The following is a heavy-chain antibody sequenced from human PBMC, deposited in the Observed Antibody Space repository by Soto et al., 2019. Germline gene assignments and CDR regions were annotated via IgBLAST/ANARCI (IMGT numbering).Heavy chain of an antibody. D-gene: IGHD6-19*01. J-gene: IGHJ4*02. CDR2: ISAYNGNT. CDR1: GYTFTSYG. CDR3: ARDKDSSGWIDD. V-gene: IGHV1-18*01. Sequence: QVQLVQSGAEVKKPGASVKVSCKASGYTFTSYGISWVRQAPGQGLEWMGWISAYNGNTNYAQKLQGRVTTTTDTSTSTAVMEVRSLRSYDTAVYYCARDKDSSGWIDDWGQGTLVTVSS.